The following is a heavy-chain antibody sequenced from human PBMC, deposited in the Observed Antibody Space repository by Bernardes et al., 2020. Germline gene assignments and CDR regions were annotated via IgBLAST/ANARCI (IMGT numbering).Heavy chain of an antibody. CDR1: GFTFSDQY. J-gene: IGHJ3*02. Sequence: GGSLRLSRAASGFTFSDQYMEWVRQAPGKGLEWIGRMRNKANGYTTENAASVKGRFTISRDDSKNSLYLQMNSLKAEDTAVYYCATSPASGLHALDIWGHGTMVTVSS. V-gene: IGHV3-72*01. CDR3: ATSPASGLHALDI. CDR2: MRNKANGYTT. D-gene: IGHD1-26*01.